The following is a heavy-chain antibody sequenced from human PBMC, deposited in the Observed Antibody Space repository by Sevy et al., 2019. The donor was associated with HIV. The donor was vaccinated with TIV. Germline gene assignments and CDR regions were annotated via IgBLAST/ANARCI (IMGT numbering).Heavy chain of an antibody. V-gene: IGHV3-53*01. CDR2: IYSGGST. D-gene: IGHD6-13*01. CDR1: GFTVSSNY. Sequence: GGSLSLSCAASGFTVSSNYMSWVRQAPGKGLEWVSVIYSGGSTYYADSVKGRFTISRDNSKNTLYLQMNSLRAEDTAVYYCARDGGIAAAGYYYYYGMDVWGQGTTVTVSS. CDR3: ARDGGIAAAGYYYYYGMDV. J-gene: IGHJ6*02.